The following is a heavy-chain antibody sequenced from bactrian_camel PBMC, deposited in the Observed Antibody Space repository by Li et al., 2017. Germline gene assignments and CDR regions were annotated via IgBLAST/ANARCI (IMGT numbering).Heavy chain of an antibody. D-gene: IGHD3*01. CDR2: IRRSGGET. Sequence: HVQLVESGGGSVQTGGSLRLSCVVSGHSRGSNCVGWYRLPPGRAPAEREGIAAIRRSGGETWYANTVKGRFTISQDSARNTFYLQMNNLQPDDSGVYSCAATACPPPGIDVLRYRFSGRGTQVTVS. J-gene: IGHJ4*01. V-gene: IGHV3-3*01. CDR1: GHSRGSNC.